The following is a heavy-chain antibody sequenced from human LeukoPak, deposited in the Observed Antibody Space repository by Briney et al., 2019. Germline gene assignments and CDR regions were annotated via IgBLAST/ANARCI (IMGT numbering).Heavy chain of an antibody. V-gene: IGHV3-23*01. Sequence: GGSLRLSYEASGFTFSSYGISWVRQAPGKGLEWVSGISGIGGSTYYADSVKGRFTMSRDNSKNTLYMQMNSLRAEDTGVYYCAKETGYSGYDYSDYWGQGTLVTVSS. J-gene: IGHJ4*02. CDR2: ISGIGGST. CDR1: GFTFSSYG. D-gene: IGHD5-12*01. CDR3: AKETGYSGYDYSDY.